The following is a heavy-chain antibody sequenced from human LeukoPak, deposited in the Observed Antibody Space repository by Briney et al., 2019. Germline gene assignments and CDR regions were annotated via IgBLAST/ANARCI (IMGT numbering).Heavy chain of an antibody. CDR2: IIPIFGTA. J-gene: IGHJ4*02. CDR1: GGTVSRYP. CDR3: ARDGIAAAGSLDY. Sequence: ASVKVSCKASGGTVSRYPISWVRQAPGQGLEWMGGIIPIFGTANYAQKFQGRVTITADESTSTAYMELSSLRSEDTAVYYCARDGIAAAGSLDYWGQGTLVTVSS. D-gene: IGHD6-13*01. V-gene: IGHV1-69*13.